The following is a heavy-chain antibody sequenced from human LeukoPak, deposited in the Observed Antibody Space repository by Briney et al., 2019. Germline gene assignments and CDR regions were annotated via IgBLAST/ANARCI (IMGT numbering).Heavy chain of an antibody. CDR2: INPSGGST. V-gene: IGHV1-46*01. CDR3: ATSSLYYDILTTRNNLGVGAFDI. D-gene: IGHD3-9*01. CDR1: GYTFTSYY. J-gene: IGHJ3*02. Sequence: GASVKVSCKASGYTFTSYYLHWVRQAPGQGLEWMGIINPSGGSTSYAQKFQGRVTMTRDMSTSTVYMELSSLRSEDTAMYYCATSSLYYDILTTRNNLGVGAFDIWGQGTMITVSS.